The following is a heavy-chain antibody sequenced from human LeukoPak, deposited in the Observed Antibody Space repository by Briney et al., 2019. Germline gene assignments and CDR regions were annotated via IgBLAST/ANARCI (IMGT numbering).Heavy chain of an antibody. Sequence: PGGSLRLSCAASAFTFSIYSMNWVRQAPGKGLEWVSSISSSSSYIYYADSVKGRFTISRDNAKNALYLQTNSLRAEDTAVYYCARALISSYTIYYFDYWGQGTLVTVSS. V-gene: IGHV3-21*01. CDR3: ARALISSYTIYYFDY. D-gene: IGHD3-3*02. CDR2: ISSSSSYI. CDR1: AFTFSIYS. J-gene: IGHJ4*02.